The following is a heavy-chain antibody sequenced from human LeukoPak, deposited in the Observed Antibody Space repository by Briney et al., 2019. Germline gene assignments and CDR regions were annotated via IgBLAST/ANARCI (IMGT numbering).Heavy chain of an antibody. CDR2: TSSSSHYT. V-gene: IGHV3-11*05. CDR1: GFTFSDRY. Sequence: PGGSLRLSCAASGFTFSDRYMGWVRQAPGKGLAWVSYTSSSSHYTNYEASVRGRFIISRDNARDSVYLQMNSLRVEDTAIYYCVTETTEGAKDYWGQGTLVTVSS. J-gene: IGHJ4*02. CDR3: VTETTEGAKDY. D-gene: IGHD1-14*01.